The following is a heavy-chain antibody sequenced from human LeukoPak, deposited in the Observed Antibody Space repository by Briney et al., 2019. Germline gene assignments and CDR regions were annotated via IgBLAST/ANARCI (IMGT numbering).Heavy chain of an antibody. CDR1: GYSISRGHY. V-gene: IGHV4-38-2*02. J-gene: IGHJ4*02. Sequence: SETLSLTCSVSGYSISRGHYWGWIRQPPGKGLEWIGSIYHSGSTYYNPSLKSRVTISVDTSKNQFSLSLSSVTAADTAVYYCARDEGREEDDYNVFAYWGQGTLATVSS. D-gene: IGHD5-24*01. CDR3: ARDEGREEDDYNVFAY. CDR2: IYHSGST.